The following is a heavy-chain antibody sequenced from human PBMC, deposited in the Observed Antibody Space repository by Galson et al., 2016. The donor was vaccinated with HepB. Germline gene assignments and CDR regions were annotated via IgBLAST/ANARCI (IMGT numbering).Heavy chain of an antibody. Sequence: SLRLSCAASGFTFSSYSMNWVRQAPGKGLEWVSSIISSSTYIHYADSVKGRFTISRDNAKNSLYLQMKSLRAEDTAVYYCARELRGYCTSTTCSLTGGMDVWGQGTTVTVSS. D-gene: IGHD2-2*01. CDR2: IISSSTYI. V-gene: IGHV3-21*01. CDR3: ARELRGYCTSTTCSLTGGMDV. J-gene: IGHJ6*02. CDR1: GFTFSSYS.